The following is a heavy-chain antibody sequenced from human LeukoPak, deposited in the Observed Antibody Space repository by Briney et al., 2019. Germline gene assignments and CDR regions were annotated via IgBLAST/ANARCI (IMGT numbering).Heavy chain of an antibody. CDR3: ARSLRGYSGYDSTEFDY. J-gene: IGHJ4*02. D-gene: IGHD5-12*01. CDR1: GYTFTCYY. CDR2: INPNSGGT. Sequence: ASVKVSCKASGYTFTCYYMHWVRQAPGQGLEWMGWINPNSGGTNYAQKFQGRVTMTRDTSISTAYMELSRLRSDDTAVYYCARSLRGYSGYDSTEFDYWGQGTLVTVSS. V-gene: IGHV1-2*02.